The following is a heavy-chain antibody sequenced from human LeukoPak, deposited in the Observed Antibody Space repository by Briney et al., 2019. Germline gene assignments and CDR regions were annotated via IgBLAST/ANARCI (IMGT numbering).Heavy chain of an antibody. CDR2: ISSSGSII. Sequence: GGSLRLSCAASGFTFSSYEMNWVRQAPGKGLEWVSYISSSGSIIYYADSVKGRFTISRDNAKNSLYLQMNSLRAEDTAVYYCARRGVIITEDYYYYYGLDVWGQGTTVNVSS. J-gene: IGHJ6*02. CDR3: ARRGVIITEDYYYYYGLDV. D-gene: IGHD3-10*01. V-gene: IGHV3-48*03. CDR1: GFTFSSYE.